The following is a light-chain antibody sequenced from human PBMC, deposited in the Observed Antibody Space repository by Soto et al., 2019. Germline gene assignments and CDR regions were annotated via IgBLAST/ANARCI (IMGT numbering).Light chain of an antibody. CDR2: DVS. CDR1: SNDVGDYNY. J-gene: IGLJ2*01. CDR3: CSSECSNTLV. V-gene: IGLV2-11*01. Sequence: QSALTQPRAVSGSPGQSVTISCTGTSNDVGDYNYVSWYQQHPGKAPKLMIYDVSERPSGVPDRFSGSKSGNTASLTISGLRAEDEADYYCCSSECSNTLVFGGGTKLT.